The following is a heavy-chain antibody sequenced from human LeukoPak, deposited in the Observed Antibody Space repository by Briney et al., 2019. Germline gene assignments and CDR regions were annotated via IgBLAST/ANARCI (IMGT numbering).Heavy chain of an antibody. J-gene: IGHJ4*02. V-gene: IGHV4-59*01. CDR2: IYDSGST. D-gene: IGHD3-10*01. CDR1: GGSISSYY. Sequence: SETLSLTCTVSGGSISSYYWSWIRQPPEKGLEWIGYIYDSGSTSYNPSLKSRATISVDTSKNQFSLKLTSVTAADTAVYYCARAPELLYFDYWGQGTLVPVSS. CDR3: ARAPELLYFDY.